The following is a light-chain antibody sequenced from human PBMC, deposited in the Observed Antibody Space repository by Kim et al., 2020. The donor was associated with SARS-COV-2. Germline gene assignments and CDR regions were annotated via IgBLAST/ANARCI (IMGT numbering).Light chain of an antibody. V-gene: IGKV2-30*01. CDR2: KVS. CDR1: KSLVYSDGNTS. J-gene: IGKJ5*01. Sequence: QPASITFRSSKSLVYSDGNTSLNWFQQRPGQSPRRLIYKVSNRDSGVPDRFSGSGSGTDFTLKISRVEAEDIGVYYCMQGIHPITFGQGTRLEIK. CDR3: MQGIHPIT.